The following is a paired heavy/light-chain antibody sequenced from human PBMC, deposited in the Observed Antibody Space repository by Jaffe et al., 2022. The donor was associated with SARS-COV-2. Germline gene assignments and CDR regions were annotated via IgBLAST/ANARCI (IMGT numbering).Heavy chain of an antibody. J-gene: IGHJ4*02. Sequence: QITLKESGPTLVKPTQTLTLTCTFSGFSLTTSGVGVGWIRQPPGKALEWLALIYWDDDKRQSPSLRGRLTITKDTSKNQVVLTMTNMDPVDTATYYCIHSPYPGFYFDYWGQGTLVTVSS. CDR1: GFSLTTSGVG. CDR3: IHSPYPGFYFDY. D-gene: IGHD2-21*01. CDR2: IYWDDDK. V-gene: IGHV2-5*02.
Light chain of an antibody. Sequence: QSALTQPPSASGSPGQSVTISCTGTNSDIGGYKYVSWYQQHPGKAPKLLIYEVTKRPSGVPDRFSGSKSGNTASLTVSGLQAEDEADYYCNSYAGSNNLIFGGGTKLTVL. V-gene: IGLV2-8*01. CDR2: EVT. CDR3: NSYAGSNNLI. J-gene: IGLJ2*01. CDR1: NSDIGGYKY.